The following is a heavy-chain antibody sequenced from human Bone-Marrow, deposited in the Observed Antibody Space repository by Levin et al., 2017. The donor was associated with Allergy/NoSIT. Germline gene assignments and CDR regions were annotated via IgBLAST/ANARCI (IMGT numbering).Heavy chain of an antibody. J-gene: IGHJ3*02. CDR2: VSYDGNKK. CDR1: GFTFSSYG. Sequence: GGSLRLSCAASGFTFSSYGIHWVRQAPGKGLEWVAVVSYDGNKKYYADSVKGRFTISRDNSKNTLYLQMNSLRAEDTAVYFCAKEIFGSPTPHDTFDIWGQGTMVTVSS. CDR3: AKEIFGSPTPHDTFDI. V-gene: IGHV3-30*18. D-gene: IGHD1-26*01.